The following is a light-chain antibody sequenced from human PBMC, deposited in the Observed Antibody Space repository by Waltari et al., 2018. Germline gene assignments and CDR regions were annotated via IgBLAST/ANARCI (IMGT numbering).Light chain of an antibody. CDR1: QSISSW. CDR3: LQYNNSPHI. Sequence: DIQMTQSPSSLSASVGDTVTITCRASQSISSWLDWYQQKPGKAPKLLIYKASNWQTGVPSRFSGSGSGTEFTLTITSLQAEDFATYYCLQYNNSPHIFGQGTKVEIE. V-gene: IGKV1-12*01. CDR2: KAS. J-gene: IGKJ2*01.